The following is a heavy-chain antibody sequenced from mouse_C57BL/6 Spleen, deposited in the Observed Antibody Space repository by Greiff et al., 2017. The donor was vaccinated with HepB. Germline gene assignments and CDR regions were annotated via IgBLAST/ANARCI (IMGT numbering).Heavy chain of an antibody. Sequence: DVMLVESGGGLVKPGGSLKLSCAASGFTFSSYSMSWVRQTPEKRLEWVATISDGGSYTYYPDNVKGRFTISRDNAKNNLYLQMSHLKSEDTAMYYWARDSPYYGSSPWYFDVWGTGTTVTVSS. CDR3: ARDSPYYGSSPWYFDV. V-gene: IGHV5-4*01. CDR2: ISDGGSYT. CDR1: GFTFSSYS. D-gene: IGHD1-1*01. J-gene: IGHJ1*03.